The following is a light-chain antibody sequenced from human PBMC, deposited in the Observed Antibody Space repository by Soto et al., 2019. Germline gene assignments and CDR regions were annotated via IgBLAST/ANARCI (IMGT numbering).Light chain of an antibody. V-gene: IGKV1-5*03. CDR1: QSISGW. J-gene: IGKJ1*01. CDR3: QQYHVYSPWT. CDR2: TAS. Sequence: DIQMSQSPSSLSASVGDRVTLTCRASQSISGWLAWYQQKPGKAPKLLIYTASNLEGGVPSRFSGSGSGTEFTLTITSLQPDDFATYYCQQYHVYSPWTFGQGTKVDIK.